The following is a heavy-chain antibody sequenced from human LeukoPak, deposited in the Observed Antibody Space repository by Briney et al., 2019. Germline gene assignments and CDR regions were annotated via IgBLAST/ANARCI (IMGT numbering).Heavy chain of an antibody. CDR2: ISYDGSNK. V-gene: IGHV3-30*18. Sequence: GGSLRLSCAASGFTFSSYGMHWVRQAPGKGLEWVAVISYDGSNKYYADSVKGRFTISRDNSKNTLYLQMNSLRAEDTAVYYCAKESGEWVRGVIIRDYYFDYWGQGTLVTVSS. CDR1: GFTFSSYG. CDR3: AKESGEWVRGVIIRDYYFDY. J-gene: IGHJ4*02. D-gene: IGHD3-10*01.